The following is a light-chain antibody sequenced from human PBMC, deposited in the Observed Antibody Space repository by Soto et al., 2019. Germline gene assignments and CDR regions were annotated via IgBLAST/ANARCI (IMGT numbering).Light chain of an antibody. J-gene: IGKJ2*01. CDR2: DAS. Sequence: DIKMTQSPSTLSASAGDRVTITCRASQTISSWLAWYQQKPGKAPKLLIYDASTLASGAPSRFSGSGSGTEFTLTISSLQPDDFATYYCQHYNSYPYTFGQGTELEIK. CDR3: QHYNSYPYT. CDR1: QTISSW. V-gene: IGKV1-5*01.